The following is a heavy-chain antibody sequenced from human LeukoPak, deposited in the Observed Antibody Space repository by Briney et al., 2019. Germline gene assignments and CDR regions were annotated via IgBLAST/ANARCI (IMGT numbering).Heavy chain of an antibody. D-gene: IGHD1-26*01. CDR3: ARDPGSGSTMGDFDY. Sequence: GGSLRLSCATSGFTFSTYAIHWVRQAPGKGLDWVAVISYDGDNKYYADSVKGRFTISRDNSKNTLYLQMNSLRAEDTAVYYCARDPGSGSTMGDFDYWGQGTLVTVSS. J-gene: IGHJ4*02. V-gene: IGHV3-30-3*01. CDR1: GFTFSTYA. CDR2: ISYDGDNK.